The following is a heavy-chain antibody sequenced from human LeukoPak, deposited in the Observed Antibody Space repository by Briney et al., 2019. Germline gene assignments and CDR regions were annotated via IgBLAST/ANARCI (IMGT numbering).Heavy chain of an antibody. J-gene: IGHJ4*02. Sequence: ASVTVSCKASGYTFSNYGISWVRQAPGQGLEWMGWISAYNGDTHYAQKFQGRVTMTTDTSTTTAYMELRSLRSDDTAVYYCARDPSNTSGYQIYFDYWGQGTLVTVSS. CDR1: GYTFSNYG. CDR2: ISAYNGDT. CDR3: ARDPSNTSGYQIYFDY. V-gene: IGHV1-18*01. D-gene: IGHD3-3*01.